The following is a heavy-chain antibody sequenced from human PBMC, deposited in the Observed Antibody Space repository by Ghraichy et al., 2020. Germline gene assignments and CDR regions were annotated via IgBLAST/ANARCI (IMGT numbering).Heavy chain of an antibody. CDR1: GYIFSTYS. J-gene: IGHJ1*01. V-gene: IGHV3-21*01. CDR2: ITGSTGVT. Sequence: GGSLRLSCVGSGYIFSTYSMNWVRQSPGKGLQWVSSITGSTGVTYYADSVKGRDTISRDNAKNSVYLQINSLRDEDTAVYYCARSSVPGNRWEVWGQGTMVTVSS. D-gene: IGHD6-19*01. CDR3: ARSSVPGNRWEV.